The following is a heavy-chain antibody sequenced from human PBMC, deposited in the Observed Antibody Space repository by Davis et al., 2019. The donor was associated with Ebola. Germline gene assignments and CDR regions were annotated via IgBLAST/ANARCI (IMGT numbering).Heavy chain of an antibody. Sequence: GGSLRLSCAASGFTFSYYGIHWVRQAPGKGLEWVAVVSYDGSNQYYADSVKGRFTISRDNSKNTLYLQMNSLRVEDTAIYYCAKDTSNVWFDVWGPGTMVTVSS. V-gene: IGHV3-30*18. J-gene: IGHJ3*01. CDR2: VSYDGSNQ. CDR3: AKDTSNVWFDV. D-gene: IGHD6-19*01. CDR1: GFTFSYYG.